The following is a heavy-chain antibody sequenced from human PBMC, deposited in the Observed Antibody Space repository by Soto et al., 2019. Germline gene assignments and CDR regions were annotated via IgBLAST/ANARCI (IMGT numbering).Heavy chain of an antibody. CDR1: GYTFTDYA. CDR2: INVGNGNT. J-gene: IGHJ4*02. V-gene: IGHV1-3*01. Sequence: QVQLVQSGAEAKKPGASVKVSCKASGYTFTDYAIHWVRQAPGQGLEWMGWINVGNGNTGYSRKFQGRVTNGRDMSASTSYIEVTSLPSEDTAIYYRAREGAHYTPLDHWGQGTLVTVAS. CDR3: AREGAHYTPLDH. D-gene: IGHD2-15*01.